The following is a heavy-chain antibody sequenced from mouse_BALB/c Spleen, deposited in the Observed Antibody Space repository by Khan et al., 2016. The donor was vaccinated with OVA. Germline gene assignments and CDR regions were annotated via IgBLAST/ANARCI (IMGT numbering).Heavy chain of an antibody. J-gene: IGHJ2*01. CDR3: TRESTTVDHFDY. D-gene: IGHD1-1*01. CDR2: LYPSDSYT. V-gene: IGHV1-69*02. CDR1: GYTFTNYW. Sequence: QVQLKQSGAELVRPGASVKLSCKASGYTFTNYWINWVKQRPGPCLEWIGNLYPSDSYTNYNHKFKDKATLTVDKSSSTAYMQFNIATSEDSAGYYCTRESTTVDHFDYWRHGTTLTVSP.